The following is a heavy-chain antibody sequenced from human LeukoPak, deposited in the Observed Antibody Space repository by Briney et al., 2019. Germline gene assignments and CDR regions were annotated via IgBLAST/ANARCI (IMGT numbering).Heavy chain of an antibody. Sequence: GRSLRLSCVGSGSTFKNYAIFWVRQAPGKGLEGAALISDGGTNQYFADSVKDRFSISRDDSKSTVYLQMNGLRTEDTTVYYCARRGIVIRGVLIMGFHKAAYYFDHWGQGILVTVSS. CDR1: GSTFKNYA. CDR3: ARRGIVIRGVLIMGFHKAAYYFDH. V-gene: IGHV3-30*04. J-gene: IGHJ4*02. CDR2: ISDGGTNQ. D-gene: IGHD3-10*01.